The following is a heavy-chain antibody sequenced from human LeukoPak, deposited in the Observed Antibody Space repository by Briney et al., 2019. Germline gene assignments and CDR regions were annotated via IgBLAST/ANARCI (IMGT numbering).Heavy chain of an antibody. CDR3: AKVDSGIVATGSSYFDY. V-gene: IGHV3-23*01. J-gene: IGHJ4*02. Sequence: PSETLSLTCAVYGGSFSGYYWSWIRQPPGKGLEWVSNISGGDGTTYYADSVKGRFTISRDNSKNTLYLQMNSLRAEDTAVYYCAKVDSGIVATGSSYFDYWGQGTLVTVSS. D-gene: IGHD6-13*01. CDR2: ISGGDGTT. CDR1: GGSFSGYY.